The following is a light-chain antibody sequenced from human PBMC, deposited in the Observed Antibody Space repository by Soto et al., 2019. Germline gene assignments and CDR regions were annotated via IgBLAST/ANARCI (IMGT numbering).Light chain of an antibody. J-gene: IGLJ1*01. CDR3: SSFTSGSTL. Sequence: QSALTQPASVSGSPGQSITISCTGTSSDVGAYNHVSWYQHHPGKAPKLMIYEVSNRPSGVSNRFSGSKSGNTASLTISGLQAEDEADYYCSSFTSGSTLFGTGTKLTVL. V-gene: IGLV2-14*01. CDR1: SSDVGAYNH. CDR2: EVS.